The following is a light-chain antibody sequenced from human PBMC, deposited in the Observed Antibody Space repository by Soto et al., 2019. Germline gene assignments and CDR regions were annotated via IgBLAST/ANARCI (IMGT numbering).Light chain of an antibody. CDR3: QQYPGYT. CDR1: QSVSSSY. J-gene: IGKJ2*01. CDR2: GAS. Sequence: EIVLTQSPGTLSLSPGERATLSCRASQSVSSSYLAWYQQKPGQAPRLLIYGASSRATGIPHRFSGSGSGTAFTLAISRLEPEDFAVYYCQQYPGYTFGQGTKLEIK. V-gene: IGKV3-20*01.